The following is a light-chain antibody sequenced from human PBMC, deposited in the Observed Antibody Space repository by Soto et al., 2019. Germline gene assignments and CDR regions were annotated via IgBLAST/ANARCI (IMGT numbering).Light chain of an antibody. Sequence: QSVLTQPRAVSGCPGQSVTISCTGTSSDVGGYNYVSWYQQHPGNAPNLMIYDVSKRTSGVPDRFSVSKSGNTASMTISGLQAEDEADYYCCSYAGSYTFVFGTGTTV. CDR3: CSYAGSYTFV. CDR2: DVS. J-gene: IGLJ1*01. CDR1: SSDVGGYNY. V-gene: IGLV2-11*01.